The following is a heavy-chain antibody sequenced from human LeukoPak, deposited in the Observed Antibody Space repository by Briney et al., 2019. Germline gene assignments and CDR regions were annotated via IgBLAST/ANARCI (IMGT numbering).Heavy chain of an antibody. V-gene: IGHV3-73*01. J-gene: IGHJ4*02. CDR2: IRCKANSYAT. CDR1: GFTFSGSA. CDR3: TRHASTIFGVVTKYYFDY. Sequence: PGGSLKLSCAASGFTFSGSAMHWVRQASGKGLKWVGRIRCKANSYATAYAASVKGRFTISRDDSKNTAYLQMNSLRTEDTAVYYCTRHASTIFGVVTKYYFDYLGQGTLVTVSS. D-gene: IGHD3-3*01.